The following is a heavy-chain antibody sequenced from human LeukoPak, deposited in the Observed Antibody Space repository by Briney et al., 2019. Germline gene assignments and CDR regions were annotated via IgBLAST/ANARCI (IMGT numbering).Heavy chain of an antibody. CDR3: TTSTSPGIDY. Sequence: GGSLRLSCAASGFTFSNAWMSWVRQAPGKGLEWVGRIKSKIHGGTTDYAAPVKGRFSISRGDSKDTLYLQMNSLETEDTAVYYCTTSTSPGIDYWGQGTLVTVSS. CDR2: IKSKIHGGTT. CDR1: GFTFSNAW. V-gene: IGHV3-15*01. J-gene: IGHJ4*02. D-gene: IGHD2/OR15-2a*01.